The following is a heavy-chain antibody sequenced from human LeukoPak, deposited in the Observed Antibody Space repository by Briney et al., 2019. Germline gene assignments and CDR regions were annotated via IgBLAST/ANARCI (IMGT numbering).Heavy chain of an antibody. CDR2: ISAYSGNT. D-gene: IGHD2-15*01. Sequence: ASVKVSCKASGYTFTSYGISWVRQAPGQGLEWMGWISAYSGNTNYAQKLQGRVTMTTDTSTSTAYMELRSLRSDDTAVYYCARGQNGVVVVVAATLGLDYWGQGTLVTVSS. CDR3: ARGQNGVVVVVAATLGLDY. V-gene: IGHV1-18*01. J-gene: IGHJ4*02. CDR1: GYTFTSYG.